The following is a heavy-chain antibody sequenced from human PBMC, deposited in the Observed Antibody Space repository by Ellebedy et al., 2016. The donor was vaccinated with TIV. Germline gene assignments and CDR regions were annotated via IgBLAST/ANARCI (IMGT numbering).Heavy chain of an antibody. CDR2: MNPNSGNT. Sequence: AASVKVSCKASGYTFTSYDINGVRQATGQGLEWMGWMNPNSGNTGYAQKFQGRVTMTRNTYISTAYMGLSSLRSEDTAVYYCARVITMVRGVRGCDYWGQGTLVTVSS. CDR1: GYTFTSYD. D-gene: IGHD3-10*01. CDR3: ARVITMVRGVRGCDY. J-gene: IGHJ4*02. V-gene: IGHV1-8*01.